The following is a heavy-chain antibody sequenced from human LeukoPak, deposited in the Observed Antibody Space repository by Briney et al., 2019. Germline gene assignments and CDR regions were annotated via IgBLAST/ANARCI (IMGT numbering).Heavy chain of an antibody. D-gene: IGHD3-3*01. V-gene: IGHV3-53*04. Sequence: PGGSLRLSCAASEFIVSSNYMSWVRQAPGKGLEWVSIIYSSGRTYYADSVKGRFTISRHNSKNTLYLQMNSLRAEDTAVYYCARARGFWSGYYDYWGQGTLVTVSS. CDR2: IYSSGRT. J-gene: IGHJ4*02. CDR3: ARARGFWSGYYDY. CDR1: EFIVSSNY.